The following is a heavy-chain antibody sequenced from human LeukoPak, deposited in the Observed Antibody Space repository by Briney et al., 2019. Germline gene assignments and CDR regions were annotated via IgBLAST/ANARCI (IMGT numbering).Heavy chain of an antibody. CDR1: GFTFSSYG. D-gene: IGHD6-19*01. CDR2: IWYGGSNK. V-gene: IGHV3-33*08. CDR3: ARHLIAVAGKCPGFDY. Sequence: GGSLRLSCAASGFTFSSYGMHWVRQAPGKGLEWVAVIWYGGSNKYYADSVKGRFTISRDNSKNTLYLQMNSLRAEDTAVYYCARHLIAVAGKCPGFDYWGQGTLVTVSS. J-gene: IGHJ4*02.